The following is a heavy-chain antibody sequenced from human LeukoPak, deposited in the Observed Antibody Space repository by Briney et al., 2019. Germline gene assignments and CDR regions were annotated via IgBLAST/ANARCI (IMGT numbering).Heavy chain of an antibody. CDR2: ISRSSSTI. J-gene: IGHJ3*02. CDR3: ARVLLVVWERVGAFDI. V-gene: IGHV3-48*04. Sequence: PGGSLRLSCAASGFTFSSYSMNWVRQAPGKGLEWVSYISRSSSTIYYADSVKGRFTISRDNAKNSLYLQMNSLRAEDTAVYYCARVLLVVWERVGAFDIWGQGTMVTVSS. D-gene: IGHD1-26*01. CDR1: GFTFSSYS.